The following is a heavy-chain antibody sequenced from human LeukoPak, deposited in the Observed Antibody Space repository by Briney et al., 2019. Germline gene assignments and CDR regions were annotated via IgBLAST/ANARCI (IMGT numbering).Heavy chain of an antibody. CDR1: GFAFGDHA. Sequence: PGGSLRLSCEASGFAFGDHAMHWVRQAPGKGLEWISRINWNSGSMTYADSVKGRFIISRDNAKNSLSLQMNSLRVEDTAFYYCARDMSYDSSGANFDYWGQGTLVTVSS. V-gene: IGHV3-9*01. D-gene: IGHD3-22*01. J-gene: IGHJ4*02. CDR3: ARDMSYDSSGANFDY. CDR2: INWNSGSM.